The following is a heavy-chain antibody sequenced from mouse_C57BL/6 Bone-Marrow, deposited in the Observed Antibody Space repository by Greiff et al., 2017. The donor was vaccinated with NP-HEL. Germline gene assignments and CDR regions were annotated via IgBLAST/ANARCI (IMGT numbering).Heavy chain of an antibody. V-gene: IGHV5-6*01. J-gene: IGHJ3*01. CDR2: ISSGGSYT. CDR3: ESPYDYDVAWFAY. Sequence: EVQLVESGGDLVKPGGSLKLSCAASGFTFSSYGMSWVRQTPDKRLEWVATISSGGSYTYYPDSVKGRFTISRDNAKNTLYLQMSSLKSEDTAMYYCESPYDYDVAWFAYWGQGTLVPVSA. D-gene: IGHD2-4*01. CDR1: GFTFSSYG.